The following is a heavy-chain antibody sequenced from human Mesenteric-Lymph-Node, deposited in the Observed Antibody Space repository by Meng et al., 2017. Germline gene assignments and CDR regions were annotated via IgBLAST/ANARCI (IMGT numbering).Heavy chain of an antibody. CDR3: ARDDYQDFDY. CDR2: ISSSGSTI. J-gene: IGHJ4*02. Sequence: GGSLRLSCTASGFTFGDYAMSWVRQAPGKGLEWVSYISSSGSTIYYADSVKGRFTISRDYAKNSLYLQMNSLRAEDTAVYYCARDDYQDFDYWGQGTLVTVSS. D-gene: IGHD4/OR15-4a*01. V-gene: IGHV3-48*03. CDR1: GFTFGDYA.